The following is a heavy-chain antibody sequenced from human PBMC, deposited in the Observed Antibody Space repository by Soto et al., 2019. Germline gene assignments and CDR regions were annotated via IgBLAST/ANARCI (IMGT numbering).Heavy chain of an antibody. V-gene: IGHV1-18*01. D-gene: IGHD3-22*01. CDR1: GYTFTTYG. CDR2: ISAYNGNT. J-gene: IGHJ5*02. Sequence: ASVKVSCKASGYTFTTYGISWVRQAPGQGLGWMGWISAYNGNTNYAQKLQGRVTMTTDTSTSTAYMELRSLRSDDTAVYYCARAHYYDSSGYYYHWFDPWGQGTLVTVSS. CDR3: ARAHYYDSSGYYYHWFDP.